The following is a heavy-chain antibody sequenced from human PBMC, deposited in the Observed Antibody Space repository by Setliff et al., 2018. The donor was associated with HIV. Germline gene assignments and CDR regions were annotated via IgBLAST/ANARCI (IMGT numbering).Heavy chain of an antibody. CDR2: IYKAGKT. D-gene: IGHD5-18*01. Sequence: PGGSLRLSCAASGFTFTSYWMIWVRQAPGKGLEWVTLIYKAGKTYYADFVKGRFTIARDDTKNTVSLQMTNLEPGDTAMYYCAKGGYGGAYYVAGYWGQGTKVTVSS. CDR3: AKGGYGGAYYVAGY. J-gene: IGHJ4*02. V-gene: IGHV3-53*01. CDR1: GFTFTSYW.